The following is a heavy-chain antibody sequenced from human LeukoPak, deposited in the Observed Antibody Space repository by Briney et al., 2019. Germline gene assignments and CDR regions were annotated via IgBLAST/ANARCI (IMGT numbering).Heavy chain of an antibody. D-gene: IGHD1-1*01. CDR2: IIPVLEEA. Sequence: ASVKVSCKASGVTFSNSGITWVRQAPGQGLEWMGRIIPVLEEAQYAQNFQGKVTITADKSTSTAYMELHSLTSEDTAVYYCAKNQLELGTHLFDPRGQGTLVT. CDR3: AKNQLELGTHLFDP. J-gene: IGHJ5*01. V-gene: IGHV1-69*04. CDR1: GVTFSNSG.